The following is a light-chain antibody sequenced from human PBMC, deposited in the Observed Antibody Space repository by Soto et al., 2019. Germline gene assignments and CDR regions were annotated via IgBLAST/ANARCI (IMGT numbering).Light chain of an antibody. Sequence: QSVLTQPRSVSGSPGQSVTISCTGTSSDVGGYNYVSWYQQHPGKAPKLMIYDVSNRPSGVSNRFSGSKSGNTASLTISGLQAEDEADYYCSSYTSSSTPLNVFGTGTKVTVL. J-gene: IGLJ1*01. CDR2: DVS. CDR3: SSYTSSSTPLNV. CDR1: SSDVGGYNY. V-gene: IGLV2-14*01.